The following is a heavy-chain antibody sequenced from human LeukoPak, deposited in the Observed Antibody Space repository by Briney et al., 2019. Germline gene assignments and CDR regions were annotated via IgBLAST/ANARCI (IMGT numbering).Heavy chain of an antibody. V-gene: IGHV3-21*01. CDR3: ARDPQYQWLAPD. J-gene: IGHJ4*02. CDR2: ISSSSINI. CDR1: GFTFSTYN. D-gene: IGHD6-19*01. Sequence: GGSLRLSCAASGFTFSTYNMNWVRQAPGKGLEWVSSISSSSINIYYADSVKGRFTITRDNAKNSLYLQLNSLRAEDTAVYHCARDPQYQWLAPDWGQGTLVTVSS.